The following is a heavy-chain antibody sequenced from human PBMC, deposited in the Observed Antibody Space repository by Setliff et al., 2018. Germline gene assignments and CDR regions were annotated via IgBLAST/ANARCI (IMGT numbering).Heavy chain of an antibody. CDR3: RFWSYVYKNDY. CDR1: GGPFSDYY. J-gene: IGHJ4*02. V-gene: IGHV4-34*01. D-gene: IGHD3-16*01. CDR2: INPSGTT. Sequence: SETLSLTCTFYGGPFSDYYWGWVRQTPGKGLGWIAEINPSGTTNYIPSLKSRLTISVDTSKRQFSLKLISVTAADTAVYYCRFWSYVYKNDYWAQGTLVTVS.